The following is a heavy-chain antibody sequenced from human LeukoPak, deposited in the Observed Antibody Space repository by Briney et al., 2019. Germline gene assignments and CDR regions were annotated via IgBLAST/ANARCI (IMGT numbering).Heavy chain of an antibody. V-gene: IGHV1-2*02. Sequence: ASVKVSCKASGYTFTGYYMHWVRQAPGQGLEGMGCINPNSGGTNYAQKFQGRVTMTRDTSISTAYMDLSRLRSDDTAVYYCARAGIWDYDDTSGYHNAAFDIWGQGTMVTVSS. CDR1: GYTFTGYY. CDR3: ARAGIWDYDDTSGYHNAAFDI. D-gene: IGHD3-22*01. CDR2: INPNSGGT. J-gene: IGHJ3*02.